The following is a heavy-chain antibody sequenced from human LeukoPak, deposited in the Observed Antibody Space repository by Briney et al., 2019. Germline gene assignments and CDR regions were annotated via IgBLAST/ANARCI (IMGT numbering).Heavy chain of an antibody. J-gene: IGHJ4*02. Sequence: ASVKVSCKVSGYTLTELSMHWVRQAPGKGLEWMGGFDPEDGETIYAQKFQDRVTMTEDTSTDTAYMELSSLRSEDTAVYYCARSGLGLSYDSSGYYLGYWGQGTLVTVSS. CDR1: GYTLTELS. D-gene: IGHD3-22*01. CDR3: ARSGLGLSYDSSGYYLGY. V-gene: IGHV1-24*01. CDR2: FDPEDGET.